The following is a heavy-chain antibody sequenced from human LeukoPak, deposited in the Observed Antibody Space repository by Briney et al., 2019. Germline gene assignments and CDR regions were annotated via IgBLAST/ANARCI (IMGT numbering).Heavy chain of an antibody. D-gene: IGHD2-15*01. CDR2: INPNSGGT. CDR3: ARDDPLGYCSGGSCYSDPFDY. Sequence: GASVKVSCKASGYTFTGYYMHWVRQAPGQGLEWMGWINPNSGGTNYAQKFQGRVTMTRDTSASTAYMELRSLRSDDTAVYYCARDDPLGYCSGGSCYSDPFDYWGQGTLVTVSS. CDR1: GYTFTGYY. V-gene: IGHV1-2*02. J-gene: IGHJ4*02.